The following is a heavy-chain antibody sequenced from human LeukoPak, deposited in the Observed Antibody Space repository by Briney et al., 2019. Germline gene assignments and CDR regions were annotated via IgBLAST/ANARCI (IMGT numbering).Heavy chain of an antibody. J-gene: IGHJ4*02. Sequence: SETLSLTCTVSGGSISSYYWSWIRQPPGKGLEWNGYIYYSGSTNYNPSLKSRVTISVDTSKNQFSLKLSSVTAADTAVYYCARSRDPSAHFDYWGQGTLVTVSS. CDR1: GGSISSYY. CDR3: ARSRDPSAHFDY. V-gene: IGHV4-59*08. D-gene: IGHD5-24*01. CDR2: IYYSGST.